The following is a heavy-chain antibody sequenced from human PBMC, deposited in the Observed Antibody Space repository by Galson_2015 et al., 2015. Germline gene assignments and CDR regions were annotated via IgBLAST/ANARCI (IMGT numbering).Heavy chain of an antibody. CDR1: GDSIGSGSYY. Sequence: TLSLTCTVSGDSIGSGSYYWSWMRQPAGKGLEWIGRISGSGTTAYNPSLKSRSTLSVDTSKNHLSLNLRSVTATDTAVYFCARNLIAAAGDAFDIWGQGTMVTVSS. J-gene: IGHJ3*02. V-gene: IGHV4-61*02. CDR2: ISGSGTT. D-gene: IGHD6-13*01. CDR3: ARNLIAAAGDAFDI.